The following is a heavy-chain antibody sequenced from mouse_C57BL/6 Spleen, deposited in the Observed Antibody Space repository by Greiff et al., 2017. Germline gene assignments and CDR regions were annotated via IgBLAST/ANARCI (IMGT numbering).Heavy chain of an antibody. CDR1: GYTFTSYW. V-gene: IGHV1-64*01. J-gene: IGHJ3*01. CDR3: ARDYDGYSWFAY. CDR2: IHPNSGST. D-gene: IGHD2-3*01. Sequence: VQLQQPGAELVKPGASVKLSCKASGYTFTSYWMHWVKQRPGQGLEWIGMIHPNSGSTNYNEKFKSKATLTVDKSSSTAYMQLSSLTSEDSAVYYCARDYDGYSWFAYWGQGTLVTVSA.